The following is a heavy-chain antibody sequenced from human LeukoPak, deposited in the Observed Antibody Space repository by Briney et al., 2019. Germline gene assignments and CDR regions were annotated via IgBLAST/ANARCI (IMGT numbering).Heavy chain of an antibody. CDR3: ARGQGLKGAFDI. J-gene: IGHJ3*02. V-gene: IGHV3-30-3*01. Sequence: GGSLRLSCAASGFTFSSYAMSWVRQAPGKGLEWVAVISNDGSIKYYADSVKGRFTISRDNSKNTLYLQMNSLRAEDTAVYYCARGQGLKGAFDIWGQGTVVTVSS. CDR1: GFTFSSYA. CDR2: ISNDGSIK.